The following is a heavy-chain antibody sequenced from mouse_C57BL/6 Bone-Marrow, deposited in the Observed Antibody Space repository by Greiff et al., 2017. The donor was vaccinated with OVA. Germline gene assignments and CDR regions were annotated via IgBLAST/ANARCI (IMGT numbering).Heavy chain of an antibody. J-gene: IGHJ3*01. CDR2: IDPSDSYT. Sequence: VQLQQPGAELVMPGASVKLSCKASGYTFTSYWMHWVKQRPGQGLEWIGEIDPSDSYTNYNQKFKGKSTLTVDKSSSTASMPLSSLSSEDSAVYYGARSPKGAWFAYWGQGTLVTVSA. CDR3: ARSPKGAWFAY. V-gene: IGHV1-69*01. CDR1: GYTFTSYW.